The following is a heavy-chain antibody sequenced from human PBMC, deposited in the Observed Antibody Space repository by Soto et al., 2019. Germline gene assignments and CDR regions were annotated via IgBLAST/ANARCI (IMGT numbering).Heavy chain of an antibody. CDR3: ARGRIVATGRARRGYYFDY. V-gene: IGHV4-59*12. D-gene: IGHD3-16*02. CDR1: GGSFSPNY. CDR2: IYFGGTT. Sequence: LETLSLTCTVSGGSFSPNYWAWIRQPPGKGLEWEGDIYFGGTTSYNPSLKSRVTISVDTSKNQFSLTLSSVTAADTAVYYCARGRIVATGRARRGYYFDYWGQGIQVTVSS. J-gene: IGHJ4*02.